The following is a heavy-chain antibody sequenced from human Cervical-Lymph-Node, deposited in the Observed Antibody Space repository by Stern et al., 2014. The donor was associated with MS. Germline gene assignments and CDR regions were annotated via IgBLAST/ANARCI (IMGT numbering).Heavy chain of an antibody. J-gene: IGHJ4*02. CDR2: LLYDGSNK. V-gene: IGHV3-30*03. CDR1: GFTFSSYG. D-gene: IGHD5-24*01. Sequence: VQLVESGGGMVQPGRSLRLSCAASGFTFSSYGMYWVLQAPGMWLDWVAILLYDGSNKYYADSVKGRFTISRDNSKNTLYLEMNSLRNEDTAVYYGILATIIRDYWGQGTLVTVSS. CDR3: ILATIIRDY.